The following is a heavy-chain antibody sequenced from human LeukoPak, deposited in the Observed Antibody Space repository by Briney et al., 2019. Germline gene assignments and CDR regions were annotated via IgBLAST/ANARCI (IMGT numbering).Heavy chain of an antibody. CDR1: GGSVSSGSYY. J-gene: IGHJ3*02. CDR3: AREGYNAFDI. V-gene: IGHV4-61*01. D-gene: IGHD1-1*01. Sequence: PSETLSLTCTVSGGSVSSGSYYWSWIRQPPGKGLEWIGYIYYSGSTNYIPSLKSRVTISVDTSKNQFSLKLSSVTAADTAVYYCAREGYNAFDIWGQGTMVTVSS. CDR2: IYYSGST.